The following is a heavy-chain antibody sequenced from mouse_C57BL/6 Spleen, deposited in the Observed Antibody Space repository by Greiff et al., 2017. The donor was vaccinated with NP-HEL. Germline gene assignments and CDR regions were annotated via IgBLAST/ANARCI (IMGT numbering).Heavy chain of an antibody. CDR3: ARDHYEGYWYFDV. J-gene: IGHJ1*03. V-gene: IGHV5-4*01. Sequence: EVQVVESGGGLVKPGGSLKLSCAASGFTFSSYAMSWVRQTPEKRLEWVATISDGGSYTYYPDNVKGRFPISRDNAKNNLYLQMSHLKSEDTAMYYCARDHYEGYWYFDVWGTGTTVTVSS. D-gene: IGHD2-3*01. CDR1: GFTFSSYA. CDR2: ISDGGSYT.